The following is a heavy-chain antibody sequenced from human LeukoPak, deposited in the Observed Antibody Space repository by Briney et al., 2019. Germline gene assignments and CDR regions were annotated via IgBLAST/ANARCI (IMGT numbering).Heavy chain of an antibody. J-gene: IGHJ5*02. D-gene: IGHD3-3*02. CDR2: ISAYNGNT. V-gene: IGHV1-18*01. Sequence: ASVKVSRKASGYTFTSYGISWVRQAPGQGLEWMGWISAYNGNTNYAQKLQGRATMTTDTSTSTAYMELRSLRSDDTAVYYCARDKNSILFDPWGQRTLVTVSS. CDR3: ARDKNSILFDP. CDR1: GYTFTSYG.